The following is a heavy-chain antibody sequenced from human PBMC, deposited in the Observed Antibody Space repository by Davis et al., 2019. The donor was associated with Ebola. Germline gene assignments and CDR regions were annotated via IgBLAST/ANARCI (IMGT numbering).Heavy chain of an antibody. J-gene: IGHJ6*02. CDR3: ARDSSSWYLNYGMDV. V-gene: IGHV1-18*04. D-gene: IGHD6-13*01. Sequence: ASVKVSCKASGYTFTSYGISWVRQAPGQRLEWMGWISAYNGNTNYAQKLQGRVTMTTDTSTSTAYMELRSLRSDDTAVYYCARDSSSWYLNYGMDVWGQGTTVTVSS. CDR2: ISAYNGNT. CDR1: GYTFTSYG.